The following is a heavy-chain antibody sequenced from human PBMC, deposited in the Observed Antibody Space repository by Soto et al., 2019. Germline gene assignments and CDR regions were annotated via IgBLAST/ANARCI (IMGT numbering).Heavy chain of an antibody. V-gene: IGHV3-23*01. CDR2: ISGSAGNT. J-gene: IGHJ4*02. Sequence: GGSLRLSCAASGFTFSSYAMAWVRQAPGEGLEWVSGISGSAGNTYYADSVKGRFTISRDNSKNTLYLQMSSLRAEDTAVYYCAKDRRLRRFDYWGQGTLVTVSS. D-gene: IGHD4-17*01. CDR1: GFTFSSYA. CDR3: AKDRRLRRFDY.